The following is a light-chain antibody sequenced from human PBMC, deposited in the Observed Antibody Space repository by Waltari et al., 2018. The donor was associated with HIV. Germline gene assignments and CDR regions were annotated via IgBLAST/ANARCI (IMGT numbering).Light chain of an antibody. CDR3: QQYNDWPPYT. CDR1: QSVNSH. J-gene: IGKJ2*01. CDR2: GAS. Sequence: EVLLTQSPVTLSVSRGERVTLSCRASQSVNSHLAWYQHKPGQAPRLLIYGASTRATCIPARFSGSGSGTEFSLTISSLQSEDFAVYYCQQYNDWPPYTFGQGTKLEI. V-gene: IGKV3D-15*01.